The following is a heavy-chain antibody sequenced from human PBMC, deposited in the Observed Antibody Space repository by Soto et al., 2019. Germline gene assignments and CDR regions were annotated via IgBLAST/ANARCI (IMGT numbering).Heavy chain of an antibody. CDR2: VYPSSGGT. J-gene: IGHJ6*02. V-gene: IGHV1-2*02. Sequence: QVQLVQSGAGVKQPGASVKVSCKASGYTFIVTHLHWVRQAPGQGLEWMGWVYPSSGGTSYAQRFEGRVTMTRDTSINTAYMELSRLTSDDTAVYYCAKELQRGLDVWGQGTTVIVSS. D-gene: IGHD1-7*01. CDR1: GYTFIVTH. CDR3: AKELQRGLDV.